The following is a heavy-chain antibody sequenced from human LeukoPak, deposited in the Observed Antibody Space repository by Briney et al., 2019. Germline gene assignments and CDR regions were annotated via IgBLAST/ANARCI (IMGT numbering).Heavy chain of an antibody. CDR2: IKQDGSEK. D-gene: IGHD4-17*01. J-gene: IGHJ4*02. CDR3: ASYGDYVRSFDY. CDR1: RFPFSNYW. Sequence: GGSLRLSCAASRFPFSNYWMSWVRQAPGKGLEWVANIKQDGSEKYYVDSVKGRFTISRDNAKNSLYLQMNSLRAEDTAVYFCASYGDYVRSFDYWGQGTLVTVSS. V-gene: IGHV3-7*01.